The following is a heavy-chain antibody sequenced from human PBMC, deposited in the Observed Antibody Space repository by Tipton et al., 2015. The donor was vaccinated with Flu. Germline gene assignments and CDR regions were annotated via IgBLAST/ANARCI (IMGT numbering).Heavy chain of an antibody. CDR3: ARDFSRTGTTGAFDI. V-gene: IGHV1-18*01. Sequence: QLMQSGAEVKKPGASVKVSCKASGYTFTSYGISWERQAPGQGLEWMGWISAYNGNTNYAQKLQGRVTMTTDTSTSTAYMELRSLRSDDTAVYYCARDFSRTGTTGAFDIWGQGTMVTVSS. CDR2: ISAYNGNT. D-gene: IGHD1-1*01. J-gene: IGHJ3*02. CDR1: GYTFTSYG.